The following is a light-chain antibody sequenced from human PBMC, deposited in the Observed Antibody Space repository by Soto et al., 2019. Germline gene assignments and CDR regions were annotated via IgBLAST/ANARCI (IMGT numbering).Light chain of an antibody. CDR1: QTINTY. CDR2: AAS. CDR3: QQTFSNRYT. J-gene: IGKJ2*01. Sequence: DIQMTQSPSSLSASVGDRVTITCRASQTINTYLNWYQHKPGKAPNLLIYAASSLQSGVPSRFSASGSETDFTLTISSLQPEDFATYVCQQTFSNRYTIGQGTKVDIK. V-gene: IGKV1-39*01.